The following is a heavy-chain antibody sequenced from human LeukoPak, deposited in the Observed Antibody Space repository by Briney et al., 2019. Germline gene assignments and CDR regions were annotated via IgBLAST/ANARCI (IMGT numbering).Heavy chain of an antibody. CDR2: INHSGST. J-gene: IGHJ4*02. CDR3: ARGLTYYYDSSGYLD. Sequence: PSETLSLTCAVYGGSFSGYYWSWIRQPPGKGLEWIGEINHSGSTNYNPSLKSRVTISVDTSKNQFSLKLSSVTAADTAVYYCARGLTYYYDSSGYLDWGQGTLVTVSS. D-gene: IGHD3-22*01. CDR1: GGSFSGYY. V-gene: IGHV4-34*01.